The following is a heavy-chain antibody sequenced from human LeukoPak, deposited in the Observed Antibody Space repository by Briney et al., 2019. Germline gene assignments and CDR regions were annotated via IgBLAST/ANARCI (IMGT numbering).Heavy chain of an antibody. CDR1: GFIFSTYS. CDR3: VGEGGTFVY. CDR2: IKEDGSEK. V-gene: IGHV3-7*05. D-gene: IGHD1-1*01. Sequence: GSLRLSCGASGFIFSTYSMTWVRQAPGKGLEWVANIKEDGSEKHYVDSLKGRFTISRDNAKNSLYLQMNSLRAEDTAVYYCVGEGGTFVYWGQGTLVTVSS. J-gene: IGHJ4*02.